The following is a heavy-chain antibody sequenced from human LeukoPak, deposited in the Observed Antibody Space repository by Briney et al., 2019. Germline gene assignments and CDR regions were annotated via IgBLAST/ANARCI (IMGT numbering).Heavy chain of an antibody. Sequence: GGSLRLSCAASGFTFSSYAMHWVRQAPGKGLEWVAVISYDGSNKYYADSVKGRFTISRDNSKNTLYLQMNSLRAEDTAVYHCARARRVAVAVPFDYWGQGTLVTVSS. J-gene: IGHJ4*02. CDR3: ARARRVAVAVPFDY. V-gene: IGHV3-30-3*01. D-gene: IGHD6-19*01. CDR2: ISYDGSNK. CDR1: GFTFSSYA.